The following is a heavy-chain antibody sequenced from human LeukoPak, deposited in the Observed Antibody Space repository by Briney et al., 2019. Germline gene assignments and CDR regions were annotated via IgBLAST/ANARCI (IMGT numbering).Heavy chain of an antibody. CDR1: GFTFSSYSM. D-gene: IGHD4-17*01. CDR3: ARIYGDWYFDL. Sequence: GSLRLSCAASGFTFSSYSMNWVRQAPGKGLEWIGEIYHSGSTNYNPSLKSRVTISVDKSKNQFSLKLSSVTAADTAVYYCARIYGDWYFDLWGRGTLVTVSS. CDR2: IYHSGST. V-gene: IGHV4-4*02. J-gene: IGHJ2*01.